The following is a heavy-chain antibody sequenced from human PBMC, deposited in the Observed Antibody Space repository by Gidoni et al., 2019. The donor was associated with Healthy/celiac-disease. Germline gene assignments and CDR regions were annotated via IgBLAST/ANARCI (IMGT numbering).Heavy chain of an antibody. CDR1: GGTFSSYA. D-gene: IGHD5-12*01. Sequence: QVQLVQSGAEVKKPGSSGKVSCKASGGTFSSYAISWVRQAPGQGLEWMGGIIPICGTANYAQKFQGRVTITADESTSTAYMELSSLRSEDTAVYYCASVRRLGYDYFDYWGQGTLVTVSS. J-gene: IGHJ4*02. CDR3: ASVRRLGYDYFDY. CDR2: IIPICGTA. V-gene: IGHV1-69*01.